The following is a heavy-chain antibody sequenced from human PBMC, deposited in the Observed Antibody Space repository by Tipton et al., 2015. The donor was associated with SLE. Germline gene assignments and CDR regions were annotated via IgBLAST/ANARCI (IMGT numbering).Heavy chain of an antibody. CDR2: IFTSGST. CDR3: ARRAVDYYDSSGFEDY. D-gene: IGHD3-22*01. J-gene: IGHJ4*02. Sequence: TLSLTCTVSGGSISSYYWSWIRQPPGQGLEWIGYIFTSGSTNYNPPPQSRVTISVDTSKNQFSLKLSSVTAADTAVYYCARRAVDYYDSSGFEDYWGQGTLVTVSS. V-gene: IGHV4-4*08. CDR1: GGSISSYY.